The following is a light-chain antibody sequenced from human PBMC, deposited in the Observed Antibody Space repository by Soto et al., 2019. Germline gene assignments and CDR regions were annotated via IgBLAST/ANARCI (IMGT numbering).Light chain of an antibody. CDR1: SSDVGLYNY. Sequence: QSALTQPASVSGSPGQSITISCTGTSSDVGLYNYVSWHQQHPGKAPKLLIFDVSNRPSGVSDRFSGSKSGNTASLTISGLQAEDEADYYCSSYTTGTTWVFGGGTKVTVL. CDR3: SSYTTGTTWV. J-gene: IGLJ3*02. CDR2: DVS. V-gene: IGLV2-14*01.